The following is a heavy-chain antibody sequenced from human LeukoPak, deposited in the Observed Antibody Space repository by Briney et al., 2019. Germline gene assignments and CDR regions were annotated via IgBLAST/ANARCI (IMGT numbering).Heavy chain of an antibody. V-gene: IGHV3-49*04. CDR1: GFTFCDYA. J-gene: IGHJ4*02. D-gene: IGHD6-19*01. Sequence: GGSPRLSCTASGFTFCDYAMSWVRQAPGEGLGWVGFIRSKAYGGTTEYAASVKGRFTISRDDSKSIAYLQMNSLKTEDTAVYYCTRDVAGYFDYWGQGTLVTVSS. CDR3: TRDVAGYFDY. CDR2: IRSKAYGGTT.